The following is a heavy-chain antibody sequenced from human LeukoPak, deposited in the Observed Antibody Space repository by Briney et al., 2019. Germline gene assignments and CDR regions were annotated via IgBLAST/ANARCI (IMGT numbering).Heavy chain of an antibody. Sequence: GGSLEISLKGSGSRFTRYWIGWGRPVPGKGVGWVGIIYPGDSDTRYSPSFQGQVTISADKSISTAYLQWSSLKASDTAMYYCARHYGSGSLHFDYWGQGTLVTVSS. D-gene: IGHD3-10*01. CDR3: ARHYGSGSLHFDY. J-gene: IGHJ4*02. CDR1: GSRFTRYW. V-gene: IGHV5-51*01. CDR2: IYPGDSDT.